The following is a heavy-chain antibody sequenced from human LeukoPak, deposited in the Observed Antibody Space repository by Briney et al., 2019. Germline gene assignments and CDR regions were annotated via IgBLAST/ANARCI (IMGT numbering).Heavy chain of an antibody. V-gene: IGHV4-4*07. CDR1: GGSISSYY. CDR3: VREATPRYFFDY. CDR2: IYTSGST. D-gene: IGHD2-15*01. J-gene: IGHJ4*02. Sequence: KTSETLSLTCTVSGGSISSYYWSWIRQPAGKGLEWIGRIYTSGSTTYNPSLKSRVTMSVDTSKNQFSLKLSSVTAADTAVYYCVREATPRYFFDYWGQGTLVTVSS.